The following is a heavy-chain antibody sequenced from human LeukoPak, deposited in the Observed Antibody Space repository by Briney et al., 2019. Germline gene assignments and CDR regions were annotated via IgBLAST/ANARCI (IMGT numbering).Heavy chain of an antibody. CDR1: GGSISSYY. CDR3: ARVARYGFWSGYYAGDYYFDY. J-gene: IGHJ4*02. CDR2: IYTSGST. D-gene: IGHD3-3*01. V-gene: IGHV4-4*07. Sequence: PSETLSLTCTVSGGSISSYYWSWIRQPAGKGLEWIGRIYTSGSTNYNPSLKSRVTMSVDTSKNQFSLKLSSVTAADTAVYYYARVARYGFWSGYYAGDYYFDYWGQGTLVTVSS.